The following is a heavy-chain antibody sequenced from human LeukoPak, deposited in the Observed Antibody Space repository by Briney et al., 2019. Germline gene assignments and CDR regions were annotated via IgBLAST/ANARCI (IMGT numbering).Heavy chain of an antibody. Sequence: GGSLRLSCAGSGFTFSSYAMSWVRQAPGKGLEWVSAISGSYGSTYYADSVKGRFTISRDNSKNTLYLQMNSLRAEDTAIYYCAKETYIVVVPGALFDYWGQGTLVTVSS. V-gene: IGHV3-23*01. CDR1: GFTFSSYA. CDR2: ISGSYGST. D-gene: IGHD2-2*01. J-gene: IGHJ4*02. CDR3: AKETYIVVVPGALFDY.